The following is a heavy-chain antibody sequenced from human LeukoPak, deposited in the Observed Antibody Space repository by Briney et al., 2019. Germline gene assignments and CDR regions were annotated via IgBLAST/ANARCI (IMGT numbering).Heavy chain of an antibody. CDR1: GFTFSSYG. Sequence: GGSLRLSCAASGFTFSSYGMHWVRQAPGKGLEWVAVISYDASNKYYADSVKGRFSISRDNSKNTLYLQMNSLRAEDTAVYYCAKDLEYYDFWSGPQESYYGMDVWGQGTTVTVSS. V-gene: IGHV3-30*18. D-gene: IGHD3-3*01. J-gene: IGHJ6*02. CDR3: AKDLEYYDFWSGPQESYYGMDV. CDR2: ISYDASNK.